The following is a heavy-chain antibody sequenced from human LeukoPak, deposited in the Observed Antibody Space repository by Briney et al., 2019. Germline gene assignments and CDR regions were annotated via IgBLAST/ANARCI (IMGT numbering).Heavy chain of an antibody. V-gene: IGHV1-18*01. D-gene: IGHD1-7*01. J-gene: IGHJ5*02. CDR2: ISAYNGNT. CDR1: GYTFTSYG. CDR3: ARDGGNWNYVAPSNWFDP. Sequence: ASVKVSCKASGYTFTSYGISWVRQAPGQGLECMGWISAYNGNTNYAQKLQGRVTMTTDTSTSTAYMELRSLRSDDTAVYYCARDGGNWNYVAPSNWFDPWGQGTLVTVSS.